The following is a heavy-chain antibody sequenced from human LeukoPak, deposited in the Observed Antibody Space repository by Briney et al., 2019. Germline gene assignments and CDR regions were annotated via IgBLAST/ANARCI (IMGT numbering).Heavy chain of an antibody. CDR3: ARGGRTTFYFDY. V-gene: IGHV4-59*01. CDR2: IYYSGST. CDR1: GGSISSYY. J-gene: IGHJ4*02. D-gene: IGHD4-11*01. Sequence: KPSETLSLTCTVAGGSISSYYWSWIRQPPGKGLEWIGYIYYSGSTNYTPSLKSRVTISVDTSKNQFSLKLSSVTAADTAVYYCARGGRTTFYFDYWGQGTLVTVSS.